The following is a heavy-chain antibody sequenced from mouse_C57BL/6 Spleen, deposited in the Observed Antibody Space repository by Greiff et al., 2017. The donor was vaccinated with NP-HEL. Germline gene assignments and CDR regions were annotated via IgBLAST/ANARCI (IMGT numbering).Heavy chain of an antibody. CDR1: GYAFSSYW. V-gene: IGHV1-80*01. CDR2: IYPGDGDT. Sequence: QVQLQQSGAELVKPGASVKISCKASGYAFSSYWMNWVKQRPGKGLEWIGQIYPGDGDTNYNGKFKGKATLTADKSSSTAYMQLSSLTSEDSAVYFCARSHYGSIFDYWGQVTTLTVSS. D-gene: IGHD1-1*01. CDR3: ARSHYGSIFDY. J-gene: IGHJ2*01.